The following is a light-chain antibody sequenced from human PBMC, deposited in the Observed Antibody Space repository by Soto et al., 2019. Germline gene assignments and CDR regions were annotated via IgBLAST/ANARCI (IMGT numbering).Light chain of an antibody. Sequence: DIQLTQSPAFLSASVGDRVTIACRASQDISSYLAWYQQKPGSAPKLLINAATTLQSGVPSRFSGSRSGTEFTHTISSLQPEDTATYYCQQLLSYPLAFGPGTKVEI. J-gene: IGKJ3*01. V-gene: IGKV1-9*01. CDR1: QDISSY. CDR3: QQLLSYPLA. CDR2: AAT.